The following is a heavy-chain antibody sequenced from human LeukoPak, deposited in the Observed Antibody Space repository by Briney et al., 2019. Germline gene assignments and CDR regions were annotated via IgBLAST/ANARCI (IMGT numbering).Heavy chain of an antibody. J-gene: IGHJ4*02. D-gene: IGHD4-11*01. CDR1: GYTFTGYY. CDR2: INPNSGGT. V-gene: IGHV1-2*02. CDR3: ARSPTVIWPFDY. Sequence: ASVKVSCKASGYTFTGYYMHWVRQAPGQGLEWMGWINPNSGGTNYAQKFQGRVTMIRDTSISTAYMELSRLRSDDTAVYYCARSPTVIWPFDYWGQGTLVTVFS.